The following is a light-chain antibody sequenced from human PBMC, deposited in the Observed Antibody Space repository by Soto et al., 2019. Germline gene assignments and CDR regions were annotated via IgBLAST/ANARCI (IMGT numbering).Light chain of an antibody. V-gene: IGKV3-11*01. CDR3: QQRSNGPSYT. CDR2: EAT. Sequence: EIVLTHSPSTLSLSPGEKATLSCRASQSVSSYLAWYQQKPGQAPRLLIYEATNRATGIPSRFSGSGSGTDFTLTISSLEPEDFAVYYCQQRSNGPSYTFGQGTKLEIK. J-gene: IGKJ2*01. CDR1: QSVSSY.